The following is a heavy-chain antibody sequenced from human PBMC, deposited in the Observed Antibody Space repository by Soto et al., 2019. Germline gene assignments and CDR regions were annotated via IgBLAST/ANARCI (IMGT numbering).Heavy chain of an antibody. J-gene: IGHJ3*02. Sequence: QVQLQESGPGLVKPSQTLSLTCTVSGGSISSGGYYWSWIRQHPGKGLEWIGYIYYSGSTYYNPSLKSGVTISVDTSKNQFSLKLSSVTAADTAVYYCAGGYDLGPAFDIWGQGTMVTVSS. V-gene: IGHV4-31*03. CDR3: AGGYDLGPAFDI. D-gene: IGHD5-12*01. CDR2: IYYSGST. CDR1: GGSISSGGYY.